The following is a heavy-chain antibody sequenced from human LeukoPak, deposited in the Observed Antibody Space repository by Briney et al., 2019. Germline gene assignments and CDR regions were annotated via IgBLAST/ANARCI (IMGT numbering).Heavy chain of an antibody. V-gene: IGHV4-61*02. D-gene: IGHD2-2*01. CDR3: ARDLGYCSSTSCLRYYYYYMDV. Sequence: SETLSLTCTVSGGSLSSGSYYWSWIRQPAGKGLEWIGRIYTSGSTNYNPSLKSRVTISVDTSKNQFSLKLSSVTAADTAVYYCARDLGYCSSTSCLRYYYYYMDVWGKGTTVTISS. J-gene: IGHJ6*03. CDR1: GGSLSSGSYY. CDR2: IYTSGST.